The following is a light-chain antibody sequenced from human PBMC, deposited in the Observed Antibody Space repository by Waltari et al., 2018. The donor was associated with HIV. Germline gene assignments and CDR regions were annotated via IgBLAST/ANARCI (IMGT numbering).Light chain of an antibody. Sequence: QSVLTQPPSVSGAPGQRVTISCTGSSSNIGAGYDVHWYQQLPGAAPKLLIHRGRFSDSKFGTAASRAITGLQAEDDADYYCESYDSSLNNHVLFGGGTKLTVL. V-gene: IGLV1-40*01. CDR1: SSNIGAGYD. CDR3: ESYDSSLNNHVL. J-gene: IGLJ2*01.